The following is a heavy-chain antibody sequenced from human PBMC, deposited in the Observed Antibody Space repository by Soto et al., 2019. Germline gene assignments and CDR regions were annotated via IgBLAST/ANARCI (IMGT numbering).Heavy chain of an antibody. D-gene: IGHD6-6*01. J-gene: IGHJ4*02. V-gene: IGHV3-23*01. Sequence: PGGSLRLSCAGSGFTFSNYAMSWVRQAPGKGLEWVSAISSAVNTYYADSVKGRFTISRDNSKNTLSLQMNSLRAEDTAVCYCAKQVRDGTSSPYYFDYRGQGTLVTVSS. CDR2: ISSAVNT. CDR3: AKQVRDGTSSPYYFDY. CDR1: GFTFSNYA.